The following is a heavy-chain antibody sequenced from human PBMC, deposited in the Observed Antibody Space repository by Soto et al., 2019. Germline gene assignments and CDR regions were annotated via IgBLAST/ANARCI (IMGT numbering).Heavy chain of an antibody. CDR3: ARGRRYCTNGVCYRVVTSYWYFDL. V-gene: IGHV4-34*01. J-gene: IGHJ2*01. CDR1: GGSFSGYY. Sequence: SETLSLTCAVYGGSFSGYYWSWIRQPPGKGLEWIGEINHSGSTNYNPSLKSRVTISVDTSKNQFSLKLSSVTAADTAMYYCARGRRYCTNGVCYRVVTSYWYFDLWGRGTLVTVSS. D-gene: IGHD2-8*01. CDR2: INHSGST.